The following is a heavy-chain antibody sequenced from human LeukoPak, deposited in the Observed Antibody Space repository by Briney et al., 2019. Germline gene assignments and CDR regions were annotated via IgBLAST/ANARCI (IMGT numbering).Heavy chain of an antibody. CDR1: GFTLSNYN. CDR3: ARIRSDAFDI. J-gene: IGHJ3*02. CDR2: ISSSSSYM. V-gene: IGHV3-21*01. Sequence: GGSLRLSCAASGFTLSNYNMNWVRQAPGKGLEWVSSISSSSSYMYYADSVKGRFTISRDNAKNSLYLQMNSLRAEDTAVYYCARIRSDAFDIWGQGTMVTVSS.